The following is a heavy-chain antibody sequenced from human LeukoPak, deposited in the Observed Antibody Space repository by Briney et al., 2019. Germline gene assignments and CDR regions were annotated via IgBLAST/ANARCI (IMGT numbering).Heavy chain of an antibody. V-gene: IGHV4-61*02. CDR1: GGSISSGSYY. CDR3: ARGGRGVQYYYDSTGHFDL. J-gene: IGHJ2*01. Sequence: SETLSLTCTVSGGSISSGSYYWIWIRPPTGKGLKWLGRIYTSGSTNYNPSLKSRVTISVDTSKNQFSLKLSSVTAADTAVYYCARGGRGVQYYYDSTGHFDLWGRGTLVTVSS. CDR2: IYTSGST. D-gene: IGHD3-22*01.